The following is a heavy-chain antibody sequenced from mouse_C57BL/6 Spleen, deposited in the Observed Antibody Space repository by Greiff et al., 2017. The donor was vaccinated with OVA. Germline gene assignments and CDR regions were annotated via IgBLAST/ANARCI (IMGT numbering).Heavy chain of an antibody. J-gene: IGHJ3*01. CDR2: IDPETGGT. CDR1: GYTFTDYE. Sequence: VQLQQSGAELVRPGASVTLSCKASGYTFTDYEMHWVKQTPVHGLEWIGAIDPETGGTAYNQKFKGKAILIADKSSSTAYMELRSLTSEDSAVYYCTREGITTASLAYWGQGTLVTVSA. V-gene: IGHV1-15*01. D-gene: IGHD1-2*01. CDR3: TREGITTASLAY.